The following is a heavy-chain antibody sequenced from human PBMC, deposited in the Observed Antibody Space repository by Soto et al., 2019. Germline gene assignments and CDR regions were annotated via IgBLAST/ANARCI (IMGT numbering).Heavy chain of an antibody. D-gene: IGHD3-10*01. J-gene: IGHJ4*02. CDR3: ARDRGGGRHWNYFDY. V-gene: IGHV1-3*01. CDR1: GYTFTSYA. Sequence: QVQLVQSGAEVKKPGASVKVSCKASGYTFTSYAMHWVRQAPGQGLEWMGWINACNGNTKYSQKFQGRVTITRDTSASTAYMELSSLRSEDTAVYYCARDRGGGRHWNYFDYWGQGTLVTVSS. CDR2: INACNGNT.